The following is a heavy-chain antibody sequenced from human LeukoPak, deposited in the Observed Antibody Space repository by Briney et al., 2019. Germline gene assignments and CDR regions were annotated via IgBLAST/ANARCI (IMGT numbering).Heavy chain of an antibody. J-gene: IGHJ6*03. CDR1: GGSISTSAFY. CDR3: ARQISDYYYYYMDV. CDR2: IYDSGNE. V-gene: IGHV4-39*01. D-gene: IGHD2/OR15-2a*01. Sequence: SETLSLTCTVSGGSISTSAFYWGWIRQPPGKGLEWIGSIYDSGNEFYNPTLKSRVTISADTSKNQFSLKLNSVTAADTAMYYCARQISDYYYYYMDVWGEGITVTVSS.